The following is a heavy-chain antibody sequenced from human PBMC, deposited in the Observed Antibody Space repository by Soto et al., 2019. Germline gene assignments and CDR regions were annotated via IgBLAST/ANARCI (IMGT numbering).Heavy chain of an antibody. V-gene: IGHV4-59*01. CDR1: GGSIDTYY. CDR2: ISYTGST. CDR3: ARGGSTWPYYFDD. Sequence: SETLSLTCSVSGGSIDTYYWSWIRQSPGTGLEWLGCISYTGSTDSNPSLKGRVAMSVDTSKNQFSLKLSSVTAADTAVYYCARGGSTWPYYFDDWGQGTLVTVSS. J-gene: IGHJ4*02. D-gene: IGHD6-13*01.